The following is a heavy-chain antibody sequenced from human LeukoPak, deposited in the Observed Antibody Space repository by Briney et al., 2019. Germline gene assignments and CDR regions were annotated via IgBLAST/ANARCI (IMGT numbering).Heavy chain of an antibody. CDR3: AKDWVVPAAVDFDY. J-gene: IGHJ4*02. Sequence: SVKVSCKASGGTFSSYAISWVRQAPGQGLEWMGGIIPIFGTANYAQKFQGRVAITVDESTSTAYMELSSLRSEDTAVYYCAKDWVVPAAVDFDYWGQGTLVTVSS. D-gene: IGHD2-2*01. CDR1: GGTFSSYA. V-gene: IGHV1-69*01. CDR2: IIPIFGTA.